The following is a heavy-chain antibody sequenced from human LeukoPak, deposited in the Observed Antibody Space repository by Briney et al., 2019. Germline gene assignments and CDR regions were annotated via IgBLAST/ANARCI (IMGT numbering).Heavy chain of an antibody. Sequence: ASVKVSCKASGYTFTSYDINWVRQATGQGLEWMGWMNPNSGNTNYAQKLQGRVTMTTDTSTSTAYMELRSLRSDDTAVYYCARALLWFGETPDYWGQGTLVTVSS. V-gene: IGHV1-18*01. CDR1: GYTFTSYD. D-gene: IGHD3-10*01. CDR2: MNPNSGNT. CDR3: ARALLWFGETPDY. J-gene: IGHJ4*02.